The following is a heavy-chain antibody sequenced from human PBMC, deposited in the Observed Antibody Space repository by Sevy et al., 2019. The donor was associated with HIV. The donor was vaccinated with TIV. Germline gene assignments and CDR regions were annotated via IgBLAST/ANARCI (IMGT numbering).Heavy chain of an antibody. V-gene: IGHV4-39*01. J-gene: IGHJ5*02. Sequence: SETLSLTCTVSGGSISSSNYYWGWIRQPPGKGLEWIGSIYYSGSPSYNPSPRSRVTISVEPSMNQFFLSLSSVTAPEPAVYYCAGMEVGGYDLLTGRSTGWFDPWGQGTLVTVSS. CDR3: AGMEVGGYDLLTGRSTGWFDP. CDR2: IYYSGSP. CDR1: GGSISSSNYY. D-gene: IGHD3-9*01.